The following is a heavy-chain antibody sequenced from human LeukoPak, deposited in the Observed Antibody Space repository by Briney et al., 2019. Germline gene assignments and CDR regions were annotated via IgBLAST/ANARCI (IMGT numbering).Heavy chain of an antibody. CDR3: ARGRKVSRLPAAIFLDY. J-gene: IGHJ4*02. CDR1: GYTFTSYD. Sequence: ASVKVSCKASGYTFTSYDINWVRQATGQGLEWMGWMNPNSGNTGYAQKFQGRVTMTRNTSISTAYMELSSLRSEDTAVYYCARGRKVSRLPAAIFLDYWGQGTLVTVSS. D-gene: IGHD2-2*01. CDR2: MNPNSGNT. V-gene: IGHV1-8*01.